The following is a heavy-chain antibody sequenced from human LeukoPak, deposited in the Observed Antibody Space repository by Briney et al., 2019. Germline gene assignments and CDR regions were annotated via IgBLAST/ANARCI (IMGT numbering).Heavy chain of an antibody. CDR2: IYPGDSDS. Sequence: GGSLKLSCKGSGYSFTSYWIGWVRQMPGKGLEWMGIIYPGDSDSRYSPSFQGEVTISADKSISTAYLQWISLKASDTAMYYCARYRYCSGGSCYSDYYYYMDVRGKGTTVTVSS. CDR3: ARYRYCSGGSCYSDYYYYMDV. CDR1: GYSFTSYW. D-gene: IGHD2-15*01. V-gene: IGHV5-51*01. J-gene: IGHJ6*03.